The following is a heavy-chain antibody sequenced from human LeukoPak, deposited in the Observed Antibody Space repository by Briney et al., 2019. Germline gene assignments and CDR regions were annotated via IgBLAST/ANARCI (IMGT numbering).Heavy chain of an antibody. J-gene: IGHJ4*02. D-gene: IGHD3-9*01. Sequence: PGGSLRLSCAASGCTFSSYEMNWVRQAPGKGLEWVSYISSSGSTIYYADSVKGPFTISRENAKNTLYLQMNSLRAEDTAVYYCARDQRAGYDYWGQGTLVTVSS. CDR3: ARDQRAGYDY. CDR1: GCTFSSYE. V-gene: IGHV3-48*03. CDR2: ISSSGSTI.